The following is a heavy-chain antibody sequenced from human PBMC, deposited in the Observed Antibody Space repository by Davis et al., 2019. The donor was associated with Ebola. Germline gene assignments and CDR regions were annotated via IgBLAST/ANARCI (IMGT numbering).Heavy chain of an antibody. V-gene: IGHV3-74*01. CDR2: IKSDGSST. D-gene: IGHD4-11*01. Sequence: GESLKISCAASGFTFSSYWMHWVRQAPGKGLVWVSRIKSDGSSTSFADSVKGRFSISRDNVKNTLFLQMNSLRAEDTAVYYCARGERTVTTPLAYWGQGALVTVSS. CDR3: ARGERTVTTPLAY. CDR1: GFTFSSYW. J-gene: IGHJ4*02.